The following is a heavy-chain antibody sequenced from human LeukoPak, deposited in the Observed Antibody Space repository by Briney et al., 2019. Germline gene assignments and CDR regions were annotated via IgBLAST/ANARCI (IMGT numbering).Heavy chain of an antibody. V-gene: IGHV3-43*02. CDR1: GFTFDDYA. CDR2: ISGDGDNT. J-gene: IGHJ4*02. D-gene: IGHD2-21*02. Sequence: GGSLRLSCAASGFTFDDYAMHWVRQAPGKGLDWVSLISGDGDNTYYADSVKGRFTISRDNAKNSLYLQMNSLRDEDTAVYYCARSTYCGGDCYPALGYWGQGTPVTVSS. CDR3: ARSTYCGGDCYPALGY.